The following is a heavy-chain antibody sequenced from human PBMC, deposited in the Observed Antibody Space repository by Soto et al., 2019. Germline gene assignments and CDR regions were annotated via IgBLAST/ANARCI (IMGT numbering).Heavy chain of an antibody. Sequence: GASVQVSCMASGYTFTSYDINWVRQATGQGLEWMGWMNPNSGNTGYAQKFQGRVTMTRNTSISTAYMELSSLRSEDTAVYYCARGPYCSGGSCYDYYYYMDVWGKGTTVTVSS. V-gene: IGHV1-8*01. J-gene: IGHJ6*03. CDR1: GYTFTSYD. CDR2: MNPNSGNT. D-gene: IGHD2-15*01. CDR3: ARGPYCSGGSCYDYYYYMDV.